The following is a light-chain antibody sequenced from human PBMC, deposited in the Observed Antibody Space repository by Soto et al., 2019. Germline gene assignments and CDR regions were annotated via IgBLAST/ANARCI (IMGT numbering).Light chain of an antibody. V-gene: IGLV2-11*01. CDR1: SSDVGGYNY. CDR3: CLYSGSYSVV. Sequence: QSALTQSRSVSGSPGQSVTISCTGASSDVGGYNYFSWYQQHPGKTLILMLYDVNKRPSGVPVRVSGSKSGNTASLTISGLQADEEADYYCCLYSGSYSVVFGGGTKVTVL. J-gene: IGLJ2*01. CDR2: DVN.